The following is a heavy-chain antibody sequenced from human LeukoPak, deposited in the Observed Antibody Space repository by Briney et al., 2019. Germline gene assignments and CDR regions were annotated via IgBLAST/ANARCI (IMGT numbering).Heavy chain of an antibody. J-gene: IGHJ4*01. Sequence: PGRSLRLSCAASGFTFSTYVMHWVRQAPGKGLEWVALISFDGSNKQYADSVKGRFTISRDNSTNTLYLQMTGLRPEDTAMYYCASLTTLDYWGHGTLVTVSS. CDR3: ASLTTLDY. V-gene: IGHV3-30*04. CDR2: ISFDGSNK. CDR1: GFTFSTYV. D-gene: IGHD2-15*01.